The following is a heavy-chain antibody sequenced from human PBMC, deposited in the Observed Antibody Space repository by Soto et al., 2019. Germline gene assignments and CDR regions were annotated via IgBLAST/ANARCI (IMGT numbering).Heavy chain of an antibody. D-gene: IGHD3-3*01. CDR1: GFSLSTSGVG. J-gene: IGHJ2*01. CDR3: AHRPAAEGRDGYNFWDWYFDL. CDR2: IYWDDDK. V-gene: IGHV2-5*02. Sequence: QITLKESGPTLVKPTQTLTLTCTFSGFSLSTSGVGVGWIRQPPGKALEWLALIYWDDDKRYSPSLKSRLTITKDTPKNQVVLTMTNMDPVDTATYYCAHRPAAEGRDGYNFWDWYFDLWGRGTLVTVSS.